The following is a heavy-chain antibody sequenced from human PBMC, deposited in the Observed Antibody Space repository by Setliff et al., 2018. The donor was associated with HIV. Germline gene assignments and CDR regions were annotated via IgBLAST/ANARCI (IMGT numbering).Heavy chain of an antibody. CDR2: VHKSGNS. Sequence: SETLSLTCTVSGGSISINNYYWAWVRQPPGKGLEWIGSVHKSGNSYYKPSLKSRVTISVDTSENHFSLRLSSVTAADTAVYYCARHKDPPGSRWIFYYYYMDLWGGGTTVTVSS. J-gene: IGHJ6*03. CDR3: ARHKDPPGSRWIFYYYYMDL. D-gene: IGHD6-13*01. V-gene: IGHV4-39*01. CDR1: GGSISINNYY.